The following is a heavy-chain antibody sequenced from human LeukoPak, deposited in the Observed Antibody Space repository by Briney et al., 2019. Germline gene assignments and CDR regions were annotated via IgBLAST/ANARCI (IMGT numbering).Heavy chain of an antibody. CDR2: IYYSGST. J-gene: IGHJ4*02. Sequence: PSQTLSLTCTVSGGSISSGDYYWSWIRQPPGKGLEWIGYIYYSGSTYYNPSLKSRVTISVDTSKNQFSLKLSSVTAADTAVYYCARGVETTLTGSYRFDYWGQGTLVTVSS. D-gene: IGHD1-20*01. CDR1: GGSISSGDYY. CDR3: ARGVETTLTGSYRFDY. V-gene: IGHV4-30-4*08.